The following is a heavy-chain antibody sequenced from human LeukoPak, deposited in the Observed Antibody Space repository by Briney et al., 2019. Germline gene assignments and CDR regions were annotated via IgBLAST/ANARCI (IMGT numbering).Heavy chain of an antibody. CDR2: IYYDGSNK. J-gene: IGHJ4*02. D-gene: IGHD3-10*01. CDR3: TREEVRAPLDN. CDR1: GFTFSTYG. Sequence: GGSLRLSCAASGFTFSTYGMHWVRQAPGKGLEWVALIYYDGSNKYYADSVKGRFTVSRDNSKNTLYLQMNILRAEDTGVYYCTREEVRAPLDNWGQGTLVTVSS. V-gene: IGHV3-33*01.